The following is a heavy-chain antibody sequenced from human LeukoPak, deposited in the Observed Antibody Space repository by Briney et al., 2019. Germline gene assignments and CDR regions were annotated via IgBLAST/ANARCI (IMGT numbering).Heavy chain of an antibody. CDR1: GHSFSSDDFY. D-gene: IGHD3-9*01. Sequence: SQTLSLTCTVSGHSFSSDDFYWSWIRQPPGKGLEWLGYISYSGSTFYNPSLKSRVTISVDTSKNQFSLKLFSVTAADTAVYYCARRRTGYLSYYFGSWGQGVLVTVSS. V-gene: IGHV4-30-4*01. CDR3: ARRRTGYLSYYFGS. CDR2: ISYSGST. J-gene: IGHJ4*02.